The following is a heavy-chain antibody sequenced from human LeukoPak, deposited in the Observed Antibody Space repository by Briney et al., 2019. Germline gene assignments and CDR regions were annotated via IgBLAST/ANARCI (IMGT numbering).Heavy chain of an antibody. Sequence: GESLKISCKGSAYIFSNSWIGWVRQMPGKGLEWMGIIYPPDSDTRYSPSFQGQVTLSADKSISTAYLQWSSLKASDTPIYYCARRNVDLSFDYWGQGTLVNVSS. V-gene: IGHV5-51*01. CDR3: ARRNVDLSFDY. CDR1: AYIFSNSW. J-gene: IGHJ4*02. CDR2: IYPPDSDT. D-gene: IGHD1-1*01.